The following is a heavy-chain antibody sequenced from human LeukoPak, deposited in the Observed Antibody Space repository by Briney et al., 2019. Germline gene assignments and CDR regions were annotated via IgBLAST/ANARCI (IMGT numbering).Heavy chain of an antibody. CDR2: IYYSGST. J-gene: IGHJ4*02. V-gene: IGHV4-59*12. CDR3: ARGGGYSGYDLARDY. CDR1: GGSISGYY. D-gene: IGHD5-12*01. Sequence: SETLSLTCTVSGGSISGYYWSWLRQPPGKGMEWIGYIYYSGSTYYNPSLKSRVTISVDTSKNQFSLKLSSVTAADTAVYYCARGGGYSGYDLARDYWGQGTLVTVSS.